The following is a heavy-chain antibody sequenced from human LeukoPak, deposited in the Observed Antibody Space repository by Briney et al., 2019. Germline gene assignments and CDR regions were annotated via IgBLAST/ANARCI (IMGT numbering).Heavy chain of an antibody. Sequence: ASVKVSCKASGYTFTSYGISWVRQAPGQGLGWMGWISAYNGNTNYAQKLQGRVTMTTDTSTSTAYMELRSLRSDDTAVYYCARGPRSPGHYDFWSGYSHSFDYWGQGTLVTVSS. CDR2: ISAYNGNT. CDR1: GYTFTSYG. V-gene: IGHV1-18*01. J-gene: IGHJ4*02. D-gene: IGHD3-3*01. CDR3: ARGPRSPGHYDFWSGYSHSFDY.